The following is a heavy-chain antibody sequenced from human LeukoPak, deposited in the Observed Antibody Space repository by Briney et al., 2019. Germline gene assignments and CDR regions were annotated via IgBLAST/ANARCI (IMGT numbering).Heavy chain of an antibody. D-gene: IGHD3-22*01. CDR1: GGSISSGSYY. J-gene: IGHJ5*02. CDR2: IYTSGST. V-gene: IGHV4-61*02. CDR3: ARGTYYYDSSGYYYMNWFDP. Sequence: SETLSLTCTVSGGSISSGSYYWSWIRQPAGKGLEWIGRIYTSGSTNYHPSLKSRVTISVDTSKNQFSLKLSSVTAADTAVYYCARGTYYYDSSGYYYMNWFDPWGRGTLVTVSS.